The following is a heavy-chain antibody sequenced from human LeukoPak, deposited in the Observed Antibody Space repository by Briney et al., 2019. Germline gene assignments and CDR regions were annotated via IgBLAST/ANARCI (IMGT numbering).Heavy chain of an antibody. V-gene: IGHV1-69*13. CDR2: IIPIFGAA. D-gene: IGHD4-17*01. CDR1: GGTFSSYA. J-gene: IGHJ6*02. Sequence: AASVNVSCKASGGTFSSYAISWVRQAPGQGLEWMGGIIPIFGAANYAQKFQGRVTITADESTSTAYMELSSLRSEDTAVYYCARAPTDYGDYGWGLAGMDVWGQGTTVTVSS. CDR3: ARAPTDYGDYGWGLAGMDV.